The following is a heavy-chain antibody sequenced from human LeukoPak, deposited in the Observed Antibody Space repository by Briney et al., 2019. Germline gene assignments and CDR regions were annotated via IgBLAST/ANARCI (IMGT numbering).Heavy chain of an antibody. CDR2: ISGSGGST. D-gene: IGHD1-26*01. J-gene: IGHJ4*02. Sequence: GGSLRLSCAASGFTFSSYEMNWVRQAPGKGLEWVSAISGSGGSTYYADSVKGRFTISRDNSKNTLYLQMNSLRAEDTAVYYCAKDQWSFSYFDYWGQGTLVTVSS. CDR1: GFTFSSYE. V-gene: IGHV3-23*01. CDR3: AKDQWSFSYFDY.